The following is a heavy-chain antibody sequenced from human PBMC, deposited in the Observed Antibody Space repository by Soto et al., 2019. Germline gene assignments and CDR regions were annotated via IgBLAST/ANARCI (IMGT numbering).Heavy chain of an antibody. D-gene: IGHD3-9*01. CDR2: ISYDGSNK. CDR3: ARDLGRYFDWFDP. Sequence: GGSLRLSCAASGFTFSSYAMHWVRQAPGKGLEWVAVISYDGSNKYYADSVKGRFTISRDNSKNTLYLQMNSLRAEDTAVYYCARDLGRYFDWFDPWGQGTLVTVSS. CDR1: GFTFSSYA. J-gene: IGHJ5*02. V-gene: IGHV3-30-3*01.